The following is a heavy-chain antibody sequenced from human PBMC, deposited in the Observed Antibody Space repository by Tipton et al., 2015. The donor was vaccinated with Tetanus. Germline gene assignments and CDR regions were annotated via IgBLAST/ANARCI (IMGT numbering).Heavy chain of an antibody. CDR1: GVSVRSYY. D-gene: IGHD6-19*01. Sequence: TLSLTCTVSGVSVRSYYWSWIRQSPDKGLEWLGDVIYDGTSYYNPSLKSRATISVDTSKNQFSLNLTSVTAADTAMYYCAILPKHWLAPRGAPWGQGILVTVSS. V-gene: IGHV4-34*12. CDR3: AILPKHWLAPRGAP. J-gene: IGHJ5*02. CDR2: VIYDGTS.